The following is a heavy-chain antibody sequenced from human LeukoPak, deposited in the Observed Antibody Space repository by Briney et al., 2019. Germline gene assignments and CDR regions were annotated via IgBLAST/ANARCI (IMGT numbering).Heavy chain of an antibody. J-gene: IGHJ4*02. D-gene: IGHD4-23*01. CDR3: AKGAYYGGNQVYFDY. Sequence: GGSLRLSCAASGFTFSSYAMSWVRPAPGRGRGWVSAISGSGGSTYYGDSVKGRFTISRDNSKKTLYLQMNSLRAEDAAVYYCAKGAYYGGNQVYFDYWGQGTLVTVSS. CDR2: ISGSGGST. V-gene: IGHV3-23*01. CDR1: GFTFSSYA.